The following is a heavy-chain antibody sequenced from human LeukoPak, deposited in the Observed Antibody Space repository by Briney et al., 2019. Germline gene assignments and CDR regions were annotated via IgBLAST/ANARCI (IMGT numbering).Heavy chain of an antibody. J-gene: IGHJ4*02. CDR1: GYTFTGYY. CDR2: ISAYNGNT. D-gene: IGHD6-19*01. CDR3: ARDLGAEQWLAPFDL. V-gene: IGHV1-18*04. Sequence: ASVKVSCKASGYTFTGYYIQWVRQAPGQGLEWMGWISAYNGNTNYAQKLQGRVAMTTDTSTSTAYMELRSLRSDDTAVYYCARDLGAEQWLAPFDLWGQGTLVTVSS.